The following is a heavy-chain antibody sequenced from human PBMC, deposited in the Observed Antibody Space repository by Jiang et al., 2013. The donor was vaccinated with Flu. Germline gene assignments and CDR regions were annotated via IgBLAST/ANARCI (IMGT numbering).Heavy chain of an antibody. V-gene: IGHV1-69*13. Sequence: GAEVKKPGASVKVSCKASGYTFTGYYMHWVRQAPGQGLEWMGGIIPIFGTANYAQKFQGRVTITADESTSTAYMELSSLRSEDTAVYYCARDHGDFWSGYYTGLNPTPFDYWGQGTLVTVSS. CDR1: GYTFTGYY. CDR2: IIPIFGTA. J-gene: IGHJ4*02. CDR3: ARDHGDFWSGYYTGLNPTPFDY. D-gene: IGHD3-3*01.